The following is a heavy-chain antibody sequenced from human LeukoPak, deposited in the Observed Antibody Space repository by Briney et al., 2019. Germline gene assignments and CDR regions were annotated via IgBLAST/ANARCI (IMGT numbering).Heavy chain of an antibody. V-gene: IGHV4-34*01. Sequence: SETLSLTCAVYGGSFNGYYWSWIRQPPGKGLEWIGEINHSGSTNYNPSLKSRVTISVDTSKNQFSLKLSSVTAADTAVYYCATLAAAASQDYWGQGTLVTVSS. J-gene: IGHJ4*02. CDR2: INHSGST. CDR3: ATLAAAASQDY. CDR1: GGSFNGYY. D-gene: IGHD6-13*01.